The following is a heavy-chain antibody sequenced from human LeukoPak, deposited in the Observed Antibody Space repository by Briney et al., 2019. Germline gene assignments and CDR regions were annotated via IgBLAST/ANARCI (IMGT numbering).Heavy chain of an antibody. J-gene: IGHJ4*02. D-gene: IGHD3-22*01. V-gene: IGHV4-31*03. CDR3: ARAPWYYYDSSGYYLDY. CDR1: GGSISSGGYY. CDR2: IYYSGST. Sequence: SQTLSLTCTVSGGSISSGGYYWSWIRQHPGKGLEWIGYIYYSGSTYHNPSLKSRVTISVDTSKNQFSLKLSSVTAADTAVYYCARAPWYYYDSSGYYLDYWGQGTLVTVSS.